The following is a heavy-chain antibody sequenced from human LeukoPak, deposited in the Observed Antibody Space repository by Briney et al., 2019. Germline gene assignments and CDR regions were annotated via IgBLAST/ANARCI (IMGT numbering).Heavy chain of an antibody. D-gene: IGHD6-13*01. CDR2: IRGSGGTA. Sequence: LAGGPLSLPCSASGFTFSGFPRIWLRQPPGRGVEWGSVIRGSGGTAYYADSVKDRFNISRDNSKNTLYLQTNSLRAEDTSVYYCAKAENDFRTVAAANDPWGERTLVTVSS. J-gene: IGHJ5*02. CDR3: AKAENDFRTVAAANDP. V-gene: IGHV3-23*01. CDR1: GFTFSGFP.